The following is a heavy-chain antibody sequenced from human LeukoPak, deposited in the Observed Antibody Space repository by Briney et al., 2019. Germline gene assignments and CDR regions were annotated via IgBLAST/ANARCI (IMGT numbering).Heavy chain of an antibody. V-gene: IGHV4-28*01. D-gene: IGHD1-1*01. CDR3: ARKHRWNGLYFDY. J-gene: IGHJ4*02. CDR1: GYSLSSSNW. CDR2: IHYSGTT. Sequence: SETLSLTCAVSGYSLSSSNWWGWVRQPPGKGLEWIGYIHYSGTTYYNPSLLSRVTMSVDTSKNQFSLQLSSVTAVDTAVYYCARKHRWNGLYFDYWGQGILVTVSS.